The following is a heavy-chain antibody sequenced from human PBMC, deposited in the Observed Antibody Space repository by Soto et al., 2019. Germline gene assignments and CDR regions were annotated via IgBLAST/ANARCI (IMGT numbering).Heavy chain of an antibody. J-gene: IGHJ4*02. V-gene: IGHV4-31*03. D-gene: IGHD3-16*02. CDR2: IYYSGST. Sequence: NPSETLSLTCTVSGGSISSGGYYWSWIRQHPGKGLEWIGYIYYSGSTYYNPSLKSRVTISVDTSKNQFSLKLSSVTAADTAVYYCARVRKVICFDYWGQGTLVTVS. CDR3: ARVRKVICFDY. CDR1: GGSISSGGYY.